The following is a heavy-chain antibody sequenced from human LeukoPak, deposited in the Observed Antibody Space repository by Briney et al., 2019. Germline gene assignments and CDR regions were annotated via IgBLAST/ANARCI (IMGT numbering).Heavy chain of an antibody. CDR3: AGSIAVSNFDY. CDR1: GFTVSSNY. D-gene: IGHD6-19*01. V-gene: IGHV3-53*01. Sequence: GGSLRPSCAASGFTVSSNYMSWVRQAPGKGLEWVSVIYSGGSTYYADSVKGRFTISRDNSKNTLYLQMNSLRAEDTAVYYCAGSIAVSNFDYWGQGTLVTVSS. CDR2: IYSGGST. J-gene: IGHJ4*02.